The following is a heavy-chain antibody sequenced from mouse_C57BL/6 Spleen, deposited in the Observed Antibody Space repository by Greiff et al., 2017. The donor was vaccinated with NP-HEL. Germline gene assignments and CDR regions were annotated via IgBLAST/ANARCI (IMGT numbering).Heavy chain of an antibody. J-gene: IGHJ4*01. CDR2: ISGGGGNT. D-gene: IGHD1-1*02. V-gene: IGHV5-9*01. Sequence: EVQLVESGGGLVKPGGSLKLSCAASGFTFSSYTMSWVRQTPEKRLEWVATISGGGGNTYYPDSVKGRFTISRDNAKNTLYLQMSSLRSEDTALYYCASYDYYAMDYWGQGTSVTVSS. CDR3: ASYDYYAMDY. CDR1: GFTFSSYT.